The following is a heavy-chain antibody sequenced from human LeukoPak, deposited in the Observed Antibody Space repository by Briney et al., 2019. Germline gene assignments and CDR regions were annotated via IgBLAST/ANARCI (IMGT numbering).Heavy chain of an antibody. CDR3: ARDQRGSTGTFDY. J-gene: IGHJ4*02. V-gene: IGHV4-59*01. D-gene: IGHD1-14*01. CDR2: IYYSGST. CDR1: GRSISSYY. Sequence: SETLSLTCTVSGRSISSYYWGWIRQPPGKGREWIGYIYYSGSTNYNPSLKSRVTISVDTSKTQFSLKLSSVTAADTAVYYCARDQRGSTGTFDYWGQGTLVTVSS.